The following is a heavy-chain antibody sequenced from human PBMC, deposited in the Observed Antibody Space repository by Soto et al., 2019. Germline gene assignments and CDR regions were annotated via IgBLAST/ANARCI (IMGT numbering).Heavy chain of an antibody. CDR3: ARGVGARSSNLDY. CDR1: GDPIISYF. V-gene: IGHV4-59*01. CDR2: ISYSGST. Sequence: PSETLCLTCTVPGDPIISYFWTWIRQSPGKGLEWIGYISYSGSTNYNPPLKSRVTISIDTSKNQFSLMLESVTAADTAVYYCARGVGARSSNLDYWGQGLLVTVSS. J-gene: IGHJ4*02. D-gene: IGHD1-26*01.